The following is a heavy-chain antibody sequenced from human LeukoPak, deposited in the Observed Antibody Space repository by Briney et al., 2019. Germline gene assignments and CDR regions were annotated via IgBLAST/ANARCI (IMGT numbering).Heavy chain of an antibody. J-gene: IGHJ6*03. D-gene: IGHD3-3*01. CDR2: INPNSGGT. V-gene: IGHV1-2*02. Sequence: GASVKVSCKASGYTFTGYYMHWVRQAPGQGLEWMGWINPNSGGTNYAQKFQGRVTMTRDTSISTAYMELSRLRSDDTAVYYCARDRAITIFGVVTRPHLYYYYYMDVWGKGTTVTVSS. CDR3: ARDRAITIFGVVTRPHLYYYYYMDV. CDR1: GYTFTGYY.